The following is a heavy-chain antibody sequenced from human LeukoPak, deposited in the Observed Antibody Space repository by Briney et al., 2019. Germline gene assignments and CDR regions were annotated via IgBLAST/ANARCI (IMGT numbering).Heavy chain of an antibody. J-gene: IGHJ4*02. CDR1: GGTFSSYA. V-gene: IGHV1-69*13. D-gene: IGHD4-11*01. Sequence: SVKVSCKASGGTFSSYAISWVRQAPGQGLEWMGGIIPIFGTANYAQKFQGRVTITADESTSTAYMELSSLRSEDTAVYYCARGGYSNYAYFDYWGQGTLVTVSS. CDR3: ARGGYSNYAYFDY. CDR2: IIPIFGTA.